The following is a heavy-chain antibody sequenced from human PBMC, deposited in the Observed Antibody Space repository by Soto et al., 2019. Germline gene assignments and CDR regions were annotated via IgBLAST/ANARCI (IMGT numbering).Heavy chain of an antibody. CDR3: ARENLRITMVRGVPDYYYYYMDV. D-gene: IGHD3-10*01. CDR1: GGSISSYY. V-gene: IGHV4-59*01. Sequence: SETLSLTCTVSGGSISSYYWSWIRQPPGKGLEWIGYIYYSGSTNYNPSLESRVTISVDTAKNQFSLKLSSVTAADTAVYYCARENLRITMVRGVPDYYYYYMDVWGKGTTVTVSS. CDR2: IYYSGST. J-gene: IGHJ6*03.